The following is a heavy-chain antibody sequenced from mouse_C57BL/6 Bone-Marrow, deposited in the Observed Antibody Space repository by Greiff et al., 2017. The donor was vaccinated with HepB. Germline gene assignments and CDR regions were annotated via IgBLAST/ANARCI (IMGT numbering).Heavy chain of an antibody. CDR2: INPSSGYT. V-gene: IGHV1-4*01. Sequence: VQLQQSGAELARPGASVKMSCKASGYTFTSYTMHWVNQRPGQGLEWIGYINPSSGYTKYNQKFKDKATLTADKSSSTAYMQLSSLTSGDSAVYYCASSSSYWGQGTLVTVSA. J-gene: IGHJ3*01. CDR1: GYTFTSYT. D-gene: IGHD6-1*01. CDR3: ASSSSY.